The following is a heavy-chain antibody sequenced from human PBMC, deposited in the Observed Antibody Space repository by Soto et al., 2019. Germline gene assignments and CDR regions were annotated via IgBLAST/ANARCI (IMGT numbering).Heavy chain of an antibody. CDR2: IWYDGSNK. V-gene: IGHV3-33*01. CDR1: GFTFSSYG. CDR3: ARGGYYDSSGYYYEKDY. J-gene: IGHJ4*02. D-gene: IGHD3-22*01. Sequence: QVQLVESGGGVVQPGRSLRLSCAASGFTFSSYGMHWVRQAPGKGLEWVAGIWYDGSNKYYADSVKGRFTISRDNSKNTLYLQMNSLRAEDTAVYYCARGGYYDSSGYYYEKDYWGQGTLVTVSS.